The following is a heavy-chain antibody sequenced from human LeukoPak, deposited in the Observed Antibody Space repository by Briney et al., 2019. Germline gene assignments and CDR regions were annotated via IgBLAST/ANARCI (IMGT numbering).Heavy chain of an antibody. CDR1: GFPVSSNY. CDR3: ASGGLGARKFYSDPFRY. J-gene: IGHJ4*02. CDR2: LYSAGAT. D-gene: IGHD2-15*01. Sequence: SGGSLRLSCAASGFPVSSNYMSWVRQAPGKGLEWVAILYSAGATYYTGSVRGRFTISRDTSKNTVSLQMNSLRAEDTAVYYCASGGLGARKFYSDPFRYWGQGTLVTVSS. V-gene: IGHV3-53*01.